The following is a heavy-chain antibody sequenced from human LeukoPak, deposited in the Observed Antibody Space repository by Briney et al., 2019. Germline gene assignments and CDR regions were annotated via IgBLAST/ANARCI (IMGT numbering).Heavy chain of an antibody. Sequence: GGSLRLSCAASGFTFSSYVMSWVRQAPGKGLECVSVISGSGANTYYADSVKGRFTISRDNSKNTLYLQMNSLRAEDTAVYYCAREKGGIAAAGTLDYWGQGTLVTVSS. D-gene: IGHD6-13*01. J-gene: IGHJ4*02. CDR1: GFTFSSYV. V-gene: IGHV3-23*01. CDR2: ISGSGANT. CDR3: AREKGGIAAAGTLDY.